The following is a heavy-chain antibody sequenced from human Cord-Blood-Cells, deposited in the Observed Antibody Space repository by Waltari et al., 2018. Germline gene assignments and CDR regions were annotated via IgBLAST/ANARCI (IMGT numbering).Heavy chain of an antibody. CDR1: GGTFSSYT. CDR2: IIPNLGIA. CDR3: ARDNSYGDYGAWYFDL. J-gene: IGHJ2*01. D-gene: IGHD4-17*01. V-gene: IGHV1-69*08. Sequence: QVQLVQSGAEVKKSGSSVKVSCKASGGTFSSYTISWVRQATGQGLEWMGRIIPNLGIANYAQKFQGRVTITADKSTSTAYMELSSLRSEDTAVYYCARDNSYGDYGAWYFDLWGRGTLVTVSS.